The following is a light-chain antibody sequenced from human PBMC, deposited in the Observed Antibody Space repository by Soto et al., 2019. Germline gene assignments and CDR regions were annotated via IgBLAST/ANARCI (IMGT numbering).Light chain of an antibody. Sequence: DIPMTQSPSTLSASVGDRVTITCRASQSISSGLAWYQQKPGKAPKLLIYDASSLESGVPSRFSGSGSGAEYTLTVSSRQPDDFATYSWHSGTFGKETKLEIK. CDR2: DAS. J-gene: IGKJ2*01. CDR1: QSISSG. CDR3: HSGT. V-gene: IGKV1-5*01.